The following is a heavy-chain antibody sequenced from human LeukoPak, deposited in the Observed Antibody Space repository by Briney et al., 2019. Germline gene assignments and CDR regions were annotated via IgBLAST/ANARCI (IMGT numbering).Heavy chain of an antibody. V-gene: IGHV4-59*01. CDR1: GGSISSYY. J-gene: IGHJ3*02. CDR3: ARRVWATTISRDGFDI. D-gene: IGHD1-26*01. Sequence: PSETLSLTCTVSGGSISSYYWSWIRQPPGKGLEWIGHIHYSGSTNYNPSLKSRVAISVDTSKNQFSLKLSSVTAADTAVYYCARRVWATTISRDGFDIWGQGTMVTVSS. CDR2: IHYSGST.